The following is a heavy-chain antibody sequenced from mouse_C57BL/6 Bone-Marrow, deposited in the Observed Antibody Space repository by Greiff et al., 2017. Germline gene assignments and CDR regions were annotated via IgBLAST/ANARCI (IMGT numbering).Heavy chain of an antibody. Sequence: EVQLQQSGPELVKPGASVKISCKASGYSFTDYNMNWVKQRHGKSLEWIGVINPNYGTTSYNQKFKGKATLTVDQSSSTAYMQLNSLTSEYSAVYYCGRGYDYDDAMDYWGQGTSVTVSS. V-gene: IGHV1-39*01. J-gene: IGHJ4*01. CDR2: INPNYGTT. CDR3: GRGYDYDDAMDY. D-gene: IGHD2-4*01. CDR1: GYSFTDYN.